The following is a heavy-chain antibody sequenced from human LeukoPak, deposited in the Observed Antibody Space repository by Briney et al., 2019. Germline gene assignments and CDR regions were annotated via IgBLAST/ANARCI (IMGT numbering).Heavy chain of an antibody. V-gene: IGHV3-30*18. CDR2: ITYDGYYK. Sequence: GGSLRLSCEASGFTFSSCGMHWVRQAPGRGLEWVALITYDGYYKYYADSVKGRFTISSDNSKNTLYLHMNNLRPEDTAVYYCAKDRSAVVRASPMDSWGQGTLVIVSS. J-gene: IGHJ4*02. CDR3: AKDRSAVVRASPMDS. CDR1: GFTFSSCG. D-gene: IGHD3-10*01.